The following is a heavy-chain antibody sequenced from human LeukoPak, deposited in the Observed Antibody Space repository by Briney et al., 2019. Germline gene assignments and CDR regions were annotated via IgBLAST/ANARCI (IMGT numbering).Heavy chain of an antibody. J-gene: IGHJ4*02. CDR1: GYSISSGYY. D-gene: IGHD2-2*01. Sequence: SETLSLTCTVSGYSISSGYYWGWIRQPPGEGLEWIGSIYHSGGTFYSPSLESRITISVDTSKNQFSLKLTSVTAADTAVYYCARLSNDLNSDWGQGTLVTVSS. CDR3: ARLSNDLNSD. CDR2: IYHSGGT. V-gene: IGHV4-38-2*02.